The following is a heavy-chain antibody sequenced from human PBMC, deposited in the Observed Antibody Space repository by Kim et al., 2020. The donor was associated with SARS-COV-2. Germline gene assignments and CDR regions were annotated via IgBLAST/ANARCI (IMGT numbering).Heavy chain of an antibody. CDR3: AKDRCEGGVAPGTSRNL. Sequence: GGSLRLSCAASGFTFSNFAMSWVRQAPGKGLEWVSSMSGGDGDPYYADSVKGRFTISRDNSKNTLFLHMNSLRAEDTGTYFCAKDRCEGGVAPGTSRNLWGQGTLVIVSS. J-gene: IGHJ5*02. V-gene: IGHV3-23*01. CDR2: MSGGDGDP. D-gene: IGHD5-12*01. CDR1: GFTFSNFA.